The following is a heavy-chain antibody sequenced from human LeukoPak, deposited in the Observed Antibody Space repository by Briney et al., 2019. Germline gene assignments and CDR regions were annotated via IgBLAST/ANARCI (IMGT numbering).Heavy chain of an antibody. CDR1: GFIFSNAW. Sequence: GGSLRLSCAASGFIFSNAWMSWVRQAPGKGLEWVGRIKSKTDGGTTDYAAPVKGRFTISRDDSKNTLYLQMNSLKTEDTAVYYCTTALRIKAFDIWGQGTMVTVSS. D-gene: IGHD3-10*01. CDR3: TTALRIKAFDI. V-gene: IGHV3-15*01. J-gene: IGHJ3*02. CDR2: IKSKTDGGTT.